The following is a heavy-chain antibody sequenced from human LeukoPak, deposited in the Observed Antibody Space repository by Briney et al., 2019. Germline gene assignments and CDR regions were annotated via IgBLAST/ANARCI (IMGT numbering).Heavy chain of an antibody. J-gene: IGHJ6*02. Sequence: ASVKVSCRASGYTFSDYYMHWVRQAHGQGLEWMGWISAYNGNTNYAQKLQGRVTMTTDTSTSTAYMELRSLRSDDTAVYYCAREGVVYGDYDYYGMDVWGQGTTVTVS. CDR2: ISAYNGNT. CDR1: GYTFSDYY. CDR3: AREGVVYGDYDYYGMDV. V-gene: IGHV1-18*04. D-gene: IGHD4-17*01.